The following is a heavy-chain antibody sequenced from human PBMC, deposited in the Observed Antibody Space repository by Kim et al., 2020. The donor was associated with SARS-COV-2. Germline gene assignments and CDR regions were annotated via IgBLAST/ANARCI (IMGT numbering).Heavy chain of an antibody. Sequence: ASVKVSCKASGYTFTSYDINWVRQAPGQGLEWMGWINPNSGNTTYAQKFPGRVTMTMDTSITTAHMELSSLRSEDTAVYYCARAASADCGSDYCFDYWGQ. CDR1: GYTFTSYD. D-gene: IGHD2-21*02. CDR3: ARAASADCGSDYCFDY. V-gene: IGHV1-8*02. CDR2: INPNSGNT. J-gene: IGHJ4*02.